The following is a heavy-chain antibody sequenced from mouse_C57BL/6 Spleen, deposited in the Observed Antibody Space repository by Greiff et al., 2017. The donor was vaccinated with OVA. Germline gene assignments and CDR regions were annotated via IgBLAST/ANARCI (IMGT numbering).Heavy chain of an antibody. Sequence: EVKLVESGGGLVKPGGSLKLSCAASGFTFSSYTMSWVRQTPEKRLEWVATISGGGGNTYYPDSVKGRFTISRDNAKNALYMQMSRLRSEDTAVYYCARAPGAWFAYWGKGTLVTVSA. CDR3: ARAPGAWFAY. CDR1: GFTFSSYT. CDR2: ISGGGGNT. J-gene: IGHJ3*01. V-gene: IGHV5-9*04.